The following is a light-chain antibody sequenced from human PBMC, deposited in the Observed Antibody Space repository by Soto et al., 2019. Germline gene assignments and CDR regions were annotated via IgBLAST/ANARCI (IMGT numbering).Light chain of an antibody. CDR3: AVWDDRLGAVI. V-gene: IGLV1-44*01. CDR2: SDD. CDR1: SSNIGSNS. J-gene: IGLJ2*01. Sequence: QSVLTQPPSASGTPGQTVTISCSGSSSNIGSNSVNWYQQLPGAAPSLLIYSDDQRPSGVPDRFSGSKSGTSASLAISGLQSEDEADYFCAVWDDRLGAVIFGGGTKVTVL.